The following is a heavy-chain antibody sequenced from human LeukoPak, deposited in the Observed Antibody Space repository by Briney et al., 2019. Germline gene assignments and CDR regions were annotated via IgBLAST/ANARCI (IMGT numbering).Heavy chain of an antibody. Sequence: PSETLSLTCTVSGGSIRSYYWSWIRQPAGKGREWIGRIYHNGGTNDNPSLKSRVTMSVDTSKNQFSLKLTSVTAADTAVYYCARDDRSLEWFHYWGQGTLVTVSS. CDR3: ARDDRSLEWFHY. V-gene: IGHV4-4*07. CDR1: GGSIRSYY. J-gene: IGHJ4*02. D-gene: IGHD3-3*01. CDR2: IYHNGGT.